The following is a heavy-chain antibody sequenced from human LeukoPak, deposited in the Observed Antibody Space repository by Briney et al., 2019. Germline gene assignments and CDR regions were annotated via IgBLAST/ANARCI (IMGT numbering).Heavy chain of an antibody. Sequence: GGSLRLSCAASGFTFSSYEMNWVRQAPGKGLEWVSYISSSGSTIYYADSVKGRFTISRDNAKNSLYLQMNSLRAEDTAVYYCARGLATMVRGIIPYYFDCWGQGTLVTVSS. CDR1: GFTFSSYE. CDR3: ARGLATMVRGIIPYYFDC. J-gene: IGHJ4*02. D-gene: IGHD3-10*01. CDR2: ISSSGSTI. V-gene: IGHV3-48*03.